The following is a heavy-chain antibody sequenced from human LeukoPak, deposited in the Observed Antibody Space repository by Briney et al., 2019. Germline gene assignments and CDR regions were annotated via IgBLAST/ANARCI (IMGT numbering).Heavy chain of an antibody. V-gene: IGHV3-7*01. J-gene: IGHJ6*03. CDR1: GFTFSSYW. D-gene: IGHD5-24*01. CDR2: IKQDGSEK. Sequence: PGGSLGLSCAASGFTFSSYWMSWVRQAPGKGLEWVANIKQDGSEKYYVDSVKGRFTISRDSAKNSLYLQMNSLRAEDTAVYYCARLRDGYNYYYYYYMDVWGKGTTVTVSS. CDR3: ARLRDGYNYYYYYYMDV.